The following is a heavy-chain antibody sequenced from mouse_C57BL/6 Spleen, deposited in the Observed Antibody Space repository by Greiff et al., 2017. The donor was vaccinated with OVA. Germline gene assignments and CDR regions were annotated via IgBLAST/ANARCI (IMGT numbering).Heavy chain of an antibody. CDR3: ARDRYYSNTMDY. J-gene: IGHJ4*01. D-gene: IGHD2-12*01. Sequence: VHLVESGAELMKPGASVKLSCKATGYTFTGYWIEWVKQRPGHGLEWIGEILPGSGSTNYNEKFKGKAIFTADTSSNTAYMQLSSLTTANSAIESGARDRYYSNTMDYWGQGTSVTVSS. CDR1: GYTFTGYW. CDR2: ILPGSGST. V-gene: IGHV1-9*01.